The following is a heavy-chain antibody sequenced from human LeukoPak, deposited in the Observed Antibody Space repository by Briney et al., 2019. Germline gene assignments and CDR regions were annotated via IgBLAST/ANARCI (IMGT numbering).Heavy chain of an antibody. CDR3: ATDGVGVLPGDAFDI. D-gene: IGHD1-26*01. CDR1: GFPFSTYS. CDR2: ITDNDSGEI. J-gene: IGHJ3*02. V-gene: IGHV3-21*01. Sequence: GGSLRLSCAASGFPFSTYSMNWVRQAPGKGLEWVSWITDNDSGEIHYADSVEGRFTISRDNARYSLYLQMNSLRVEDTAMYYCATDGVGVLPGDAFDIWGQGTMVTVSS.